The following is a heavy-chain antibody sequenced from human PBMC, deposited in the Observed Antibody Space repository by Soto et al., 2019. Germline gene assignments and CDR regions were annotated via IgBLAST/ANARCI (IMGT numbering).Heavy chain of an antibody. CDR1: GGSISSGGYY. D-gene: IGHD3-10*01. V-gene: IGHV4-31*03. CDR3: ARYYGSGRPTSYWFDP. Sequence: QVQLQESGPGLVKPSQTLSLTCTVSGGSISSGGYYWSWIRQHPGKGLEWIGYIYYSGSTYYNPSLKSRVTRSVDTSKNQCSLKLSSVTAADTAVYYCARYYGSGRPTSYWFDPWGQGTLVTVSS. CDR2: IYYSGST. J-gene: IGHJ5*02.